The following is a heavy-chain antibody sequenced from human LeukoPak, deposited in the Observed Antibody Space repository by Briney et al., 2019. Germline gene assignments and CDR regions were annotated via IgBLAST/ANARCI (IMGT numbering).Heavy chain of an antibody. Sequence: GGSLRLSCAASGFTFSSYAMHWVRQAPGKGLEWVAVISYDGSNKYYADSVKGRFTISRDNSKNTLYLQMNSLRAEDTAVYYCAGAPGDYYFDYWGQGTLVTVSS. CDR2: ISYDGSNK. CDR3: AGAPGDYYFDY. CDR1: GFTFSSYA. D-gene: IGHD4-17*01. J-gene: IGHJ4*02. V-gene: IGHV3-30*01.